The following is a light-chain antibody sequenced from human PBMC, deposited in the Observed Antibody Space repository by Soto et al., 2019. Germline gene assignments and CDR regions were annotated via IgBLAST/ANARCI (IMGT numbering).Light chain of an antibody. CDR2: DVS. CDR1: SSDVGGYNY. CDR3: TSYIGSSTDVV. J-gene: IGLJ2*01. V-gene: IGLV2-14*01. Sequence: QSALTQPASVSGSPGQSITISCTGTSSDVGGYNYVSWYQQHPGKAPKLMIYDVSNRPSGVSNRFSGSKSGNTASLTISGLQAEDEADYYCTSYIGSSTDVVFGGGTKLTVL.